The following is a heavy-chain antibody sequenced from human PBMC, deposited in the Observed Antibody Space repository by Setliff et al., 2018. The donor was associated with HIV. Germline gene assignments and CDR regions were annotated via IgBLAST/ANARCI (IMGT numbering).Heavy chain of an antibody. Sequence: PSEILSLTCTVSGDSINTPFWWSWIRQPAGKGLEWIGRVTNTGDTSYNPSLKSRVTISMDTSKNLFSLKLTSVTAADTAVYFCAKGSGPPWFDPWGQGTLVTVSS. CDR2: VTNTGDT. CDR1: GDSINTPFW. V-gene: IGHV4-4*07. CDR3: AKGSGPPWFDP. J-gene: IGHJ5*02. D-gene: IGHD3-3*01.